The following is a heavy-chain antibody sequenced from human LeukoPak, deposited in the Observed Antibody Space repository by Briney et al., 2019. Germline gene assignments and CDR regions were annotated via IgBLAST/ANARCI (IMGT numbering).Heavy chain of an antibody. CDR3: ARLRGWTYGMDV. Sequence: GGSLRLSCAASGFTFSSYAMSWVRQAPGKGLEWVSYISSSGSTIYYADSVKGRFTISRDNAKNSLYLQMNSLRAEDTAVYYCARLRGWTYGMDVWGQGTTVTVSS. CDR1: GFTFSSYA. D-gene: IGHD6-19*01. CDR2: ISSSGSTI. J-gene: IGHJ6*02. V-gene: IGHV3-48*03.